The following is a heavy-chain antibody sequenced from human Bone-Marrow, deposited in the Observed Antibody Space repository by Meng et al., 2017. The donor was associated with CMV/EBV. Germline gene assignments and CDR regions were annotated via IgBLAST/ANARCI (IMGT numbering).Heavy chain of an antibody. Sequence: ASVKVSCKASGYTFMSYGISWVRQATGQGLEWMGWMNPNSGNTGYAQKFQGRVTMTRNTSISTAYMELSSLRSEDTAVYYCARGLEYSSSPENDYWGQGTLVTVSS. J-gene: IGHJ4*02. D-gene: IGHD6-6*01. CDR1: GYTFMSYG. CDR3: ARGLEYSSSPENDY. CDR2: MNPNSGNT. V-gene: IGHV1-8*01.